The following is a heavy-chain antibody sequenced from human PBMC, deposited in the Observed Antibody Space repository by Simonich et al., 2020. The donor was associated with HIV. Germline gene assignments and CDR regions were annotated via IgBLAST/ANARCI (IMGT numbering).Heavy chain of an antibody. D-gene: IGHD6-19*01. V-gene: IGHV4-59*12. J-gene: IGHJ4*02. Sequence: LLQESGPGLVKPSETLSLRCTVSGGSISSDYWSWIRQPPGKGLEWIGYIYYSGSTNYNPSLKRRVTMSVDTSKNQVSLKLSSVTAADTAIYYCARGRPPGFSNGWYHFDFWGQGTLVTVSP. CDR1: GGSISSDY. CDR3: ARGRPPGFSNGWYHFDF. CDR2: IYYSGST.